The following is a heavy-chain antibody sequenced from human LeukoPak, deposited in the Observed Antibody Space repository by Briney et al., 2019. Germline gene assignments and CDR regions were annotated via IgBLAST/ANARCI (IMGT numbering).Heavy chain of an antibody. D-gene: IGHD5-18*01. Sequence: GGSLRLSCAASGFTFSSYAMSWVRQAPGKGLEWVSAISGSGGSTYYADSVKGRFIISRDNSKNTLYLQMNSLRAEDTAVYYCAMDRGYSYGCADYWGQGTLVTVSS. V-gene: IGHV3-23*01. J-gene: IGHJ4*02. CDR3: AMDRGYSYGCADY. CDR2: ISGSGGST. CDR1: GFTFSSYA.